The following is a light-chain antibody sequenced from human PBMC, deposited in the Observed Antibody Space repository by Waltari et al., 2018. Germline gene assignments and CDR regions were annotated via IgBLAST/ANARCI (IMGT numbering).Light chain of an antibody. Sequence: QSALTQPGSVSGSPGQSITISCPGTSSDVGGYDPGNWYQQHPGKAPKLMLHSVSSRPSGVSNRFSGSKSGNTASLTISGLQAEDEADYFCSSYAGSNTLVFGGGTQVTVL. CDR2: SVS. J-gene: IGLJ2*01. CDR1: SSDVGGYDP. V-gene: IGLV2-14*03. CDR3: SSYAGSNTLV.